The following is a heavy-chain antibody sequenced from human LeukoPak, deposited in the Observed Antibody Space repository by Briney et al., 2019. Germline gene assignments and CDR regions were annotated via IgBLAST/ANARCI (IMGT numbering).Heavy chain of an antibody. CDR3: ARYCRTTSCYSHYYGMDV. V-gene: IGHV3-23*01. J-gene: IGHJ6*02. CDR1: GFTFSTYG. Sequence: GGSLRLSCSAPGFTFSTYGMTWVRQAPGKGLEWVSCIEASGGNTYYADSAKGRFTISRDNSKNTLYLQMNSLRAEDTALYYCARYCRTTSCYSHYYGMDVWGQGTTVTVSS. D-gene: IGHD2-2*02. CDR2: IEASGGNT.